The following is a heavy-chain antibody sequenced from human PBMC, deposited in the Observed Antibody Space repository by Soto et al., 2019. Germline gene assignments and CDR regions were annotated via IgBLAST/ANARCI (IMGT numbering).Heavy chain of an antibody. CDR1: GHSITSICYH. Sequence: PETLSLTRTISGHSITSICYHWSWIRKPPGKGLEWIGTIYYSGAAYYNPSLQSRVTISVDTSSNQFSMKLNSVIAADTAVYYCTDMLGQWLPRDWGQGTVVTVS. D-gene: IGHD6-19*01. CDR2: IYYSGAA. J-gene: IGHJ4*02. CDR3: TDMLGQWLPRD. V-gene: IGHV4-39*01.